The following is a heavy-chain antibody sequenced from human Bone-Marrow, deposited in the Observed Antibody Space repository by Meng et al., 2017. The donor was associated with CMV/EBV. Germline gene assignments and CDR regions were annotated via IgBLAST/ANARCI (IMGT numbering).Heavy chain of an antibody. V-gene: IGHV3-21*01. CDR2: ISSSSSYI. CDR3: ARDFDPLGMVV. Sequence: GETRKISCAASGVTFSSYSMNWVRQAPGKGLEWVSSISSSSSYIYYADSVKGRFTISRDNAKNSLYLQMNSVRAEDTAVYYCARDFDPLGMVVWGQGTTVTVSS. CDR1: GVTFSSYS. J-gene: IGHJ6*02.